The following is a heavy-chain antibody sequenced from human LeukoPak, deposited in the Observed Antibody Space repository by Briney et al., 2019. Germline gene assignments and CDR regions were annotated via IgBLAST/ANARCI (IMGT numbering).Heavy chain of an antibody. CDR2: MYNSGST. Sequence: PSETLSLTCPVSGGSISNYYYWTWIRQPPGKGLEWIGYMYNSGSTNYNPSLKSRVTISIDTSKNQVSLRLSSVTAADTAVYYCARWGGDDIGFDVWGPGTKVTVSS. CDR3: ARWGGDDIGFDV. D-gene: IGHD3-9*01. J-gene: IGHJ3*01. V-gene: IGHV4-59*08. CDR1: GGSISNYY.